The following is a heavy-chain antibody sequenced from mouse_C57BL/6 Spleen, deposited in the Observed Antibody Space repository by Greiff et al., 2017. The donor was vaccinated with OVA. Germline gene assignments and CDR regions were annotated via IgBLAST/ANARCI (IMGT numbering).Heavy chain of an antibody. CDR1: GYTFTSYW. CDR3: ARRGGYDRYFDV. Sequence: QVQLKQPGAELVMPGASVKLSCKASGYTFTSYWMHWVKQRPGQGLEWIGEIDPSDSYTNYNQKFKGKSTLTVDKSSSTAYMQLSSLTSEDSAVYYCARRGGYDRYFDVWGTGTTVTVSS. D-gene: IGHD2-2*01. V-gene: IGHV1-69*01. J-gene: IGHJ1*03. CDR2: IDPSDSYT.